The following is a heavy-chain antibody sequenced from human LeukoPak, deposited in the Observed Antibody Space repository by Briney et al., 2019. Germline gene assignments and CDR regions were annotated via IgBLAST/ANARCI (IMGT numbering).Heavy chain of an antibody. Sequence: GGSLRLSCAASGFTFSSYSMNWVRQAPGKGLEWVSHITASGTAMFYADSVKGRFTISRDNSKNTLYLQMNSLRAEDTAVYYCAKDLEAYTGWFNNFDYWGQGTLVTVSA. J-gene: IGHJ4*02. CDR2: ITASGTAM. D-gene: IGHD6-19*01. CDR1: GFTFSSYS. V-gene: IGHV3-23*01. CDR3: AKDLEAYTGWFNNFDY.